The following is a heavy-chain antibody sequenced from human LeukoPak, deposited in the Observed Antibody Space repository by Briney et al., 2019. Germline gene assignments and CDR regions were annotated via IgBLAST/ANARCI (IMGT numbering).Heavy chain of an antibody. CDR1: GGTFSSYA. Sequence: SVKVSCKASGGTFSSYAIRWVRQAPGQGLEWMGRIIPIFGIATYAQKFQGRVTITADKSTSTAYMERSSLRSEDTAVYYCARVGGGIPWFDPWGQGTLVTVSS. CDR2: IIPIFGIA. J-gene: IGHJ5*02. CDR3: ARVGGGIPWFDP. D-gene: IGHD6-13*01. V-gene: IGHV1-69*04.